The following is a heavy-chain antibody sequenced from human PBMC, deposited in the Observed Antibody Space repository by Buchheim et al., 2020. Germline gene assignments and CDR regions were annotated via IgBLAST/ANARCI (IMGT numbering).Heavy chain of an antibody. CDR3: ARQNPDYFDTTGRVHFDS. CDR2: ISTSGSAI. CDR1: GFTFSSYS. D-gene: IGHD3-22*01. J-gene: IGHJ4*02. V-gene: IGHV3-48*01. Sequence: EVQLVESGGGLVQPGGSLRLSCAASGFTFSSYSMDWVRQAPGKGLEWISYISTSGSAIYYADSVKVRFSISRDNAKNSLYLLLNSLRAEDTAVYYCARQNPDYFDTTGRVHFDSWGRGTL.